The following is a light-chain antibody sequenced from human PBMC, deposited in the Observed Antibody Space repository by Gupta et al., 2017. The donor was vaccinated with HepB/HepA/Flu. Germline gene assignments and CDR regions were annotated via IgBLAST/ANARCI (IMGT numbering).Light chain of an antibody. J-gene: IGKJ2*01. CDR3: QQYDNSPFS. CDR2: GAS. CDR1: QTVRYRY. V-gene: IGKV3-20*01. Sequence: EIELTQSPGTLSLSPGQRVSLSCRASQTVRYRYLAWYQQKPGQTPSLLIYGASNRATGVPDRFIGSVSGTDFTLTISRLEPEDFAVYYCQQYDNSPFSFGQGTKLEIK.